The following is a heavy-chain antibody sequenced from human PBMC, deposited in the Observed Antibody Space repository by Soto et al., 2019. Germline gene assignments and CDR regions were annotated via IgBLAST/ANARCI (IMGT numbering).Heavy chain of an antibody. CDR2: ISTRSDI. D-gene: IGHD2-21*02. CDR3: AREETAWPLAYGLDV. Sequence: PGGSLRLSCAASGFTFSGYSMNWVRQAPGKGLEWVASISTRSDIYYADSVKGRFTIPRDNAKNSVSLQMNSLRAEDTAVYYCAREETAWPLAYGLDVWGQGTTVTVSS. V-gene: IGHV3-21*01. CDR1: GFTFSGYS. J-gene: IGHJ6*02.